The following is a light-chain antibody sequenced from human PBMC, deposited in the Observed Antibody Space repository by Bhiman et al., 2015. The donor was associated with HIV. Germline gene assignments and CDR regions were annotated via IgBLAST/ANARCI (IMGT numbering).Light chain of an antibody. J-gene: IGLJ1*01. V-gene: IGLV3-1*01. Sequence: SYGLTQPPSVSVSPGQTANITCSGEKLGDRYSSWYQQKPGQSPVLVIYQDSKRPSGIPERFSGSNSGNTATLTISGTEAMDEADYYCQAWDSSTYVFGTGTKVTVL. CDR2: QDS. CDR1: KLGDRY. CDR3: QAWDSSTYV.